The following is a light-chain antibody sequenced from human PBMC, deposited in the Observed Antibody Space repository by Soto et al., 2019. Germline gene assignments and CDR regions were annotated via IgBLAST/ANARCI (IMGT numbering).Light chain of an antibody. V-gene: IGKV1-5*03. CDR1: QSISSW. J-gene: IGKJ1*01. CDR3: QQYNSYPWT. CDR2: KAS. Sequence: DILMTQSPSTLSASVGDRVTITCRASQSISSWLAWYQQKPGKAPKLLIYKASSLESRVPSRFSGSGSGTEFTLTISSLQPDDFATYYCQQYNSYPWTLGQGTKVDIK.